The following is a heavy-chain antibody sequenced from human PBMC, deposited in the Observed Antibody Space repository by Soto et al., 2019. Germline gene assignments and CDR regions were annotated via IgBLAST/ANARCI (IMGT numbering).Heavy chain of an antibody. D-gene: IGHD6-19*01. J-gene: IGHJ6*02. V-gene: IGHV1-2*04. CDR2: INPNSGGT. CDR1: GYTFTGYY. CDR3: ARGVAVAGLYYYYGMDV. Sequence: ASVKVSCKASGYTFTGYYMHWVRQAPGQGLEWMGWINPNSGGTNYAQKFQGWVTMTRDTSISTAYMELSRLRSDDMAVYYCARGVAVAGLYYYYGMDVWGQGTTVTVSS.